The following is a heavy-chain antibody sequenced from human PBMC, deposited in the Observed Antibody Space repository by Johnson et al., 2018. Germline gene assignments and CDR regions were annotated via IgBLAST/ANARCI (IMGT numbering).Heavy chain of an antibody. J-gene: IGHJ6*02. D-gene: IGHD4-17*01. CDR1: GFTFSSYA. CDR2: ISYDGSNK. V-gene: IGHV3-30*04. CDR3: AKGRTVTTSYHYDYGMDV. Sequence: QVQLVESGGGVVQPGRSLRLSCAASGFTFSSYAMHWVRQAPGKGLEWVAVISYDGSNKYYADSVKGRFTISRDNSKNTLYLQMNSLRAEDTAVYYCAKGRTVTTSYHYDYGMDVWGQGTTVTVSS.